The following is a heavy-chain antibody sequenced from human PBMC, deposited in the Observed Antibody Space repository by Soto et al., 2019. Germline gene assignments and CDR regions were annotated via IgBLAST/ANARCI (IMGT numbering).Heavy chain of an antibody. CDR3: AKEYYASGGPFAY. D-gene: IGHD3-10*01. Sequence: QVQLVESGGGVVQPGRSLRLSCAASGFTFSSYGMHWVRQAPGKGLEWVAVISYDGSNKYYADSVKGRFTISRDNSKNTLYLQMNSLRAEETAVYYCAKEYYASGGPFAYWGQGTLVTVSS. CDR1: GFTFSSYG. V-gene: IGHV3-30*18. J-gene: IGHJ4*02. CDR2: ISYDGSNK.